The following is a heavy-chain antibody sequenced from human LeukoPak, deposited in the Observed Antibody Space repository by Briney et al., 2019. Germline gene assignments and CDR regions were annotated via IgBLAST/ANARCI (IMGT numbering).Heavy chain of an antibody. CDR3: VRGASSIAALNPFWYFDL. D-gene: IGHD6-6*01. V-gene: IGHV1-46*01. J-gene: IGHJ2*01. CDR2: INPSGGST. CDR1: GYTFTSYY. Sequence: RASVKVSFKASGYTFTSYYMHWVRQGPGQGLEWMGIINPSGGSTSYAQKFQGRVTMTRDTSTNTVYMELSSLRSEDTAVFYCVRGASSIAALNPFWYFDLWGRGTLVTVSS.